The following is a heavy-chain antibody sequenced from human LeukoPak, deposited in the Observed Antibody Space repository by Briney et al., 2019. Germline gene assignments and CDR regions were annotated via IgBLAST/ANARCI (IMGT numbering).Heavy chain of an antibody. CDR1: GFSISYYH. CDR2: IYDTGGT. J-gene: IGHJ4*02. D-gene: IGHD3-22*01. V-gene: IGHV4-59*01. Sequence: AESLSLTCPVSGFSISYYHWSWIRQPPGKGLEWIVYIYDTGGTTYNPSLKSRVTISVDTSKNKFSLKLSSVTAADTAVYYCARLGGSGYSIDYWGQGTLVTVSS. CDR3: ARLGGSGYSIDY.